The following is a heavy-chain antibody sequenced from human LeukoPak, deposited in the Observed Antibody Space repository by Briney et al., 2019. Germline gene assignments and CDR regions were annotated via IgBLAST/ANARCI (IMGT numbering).Heavy chain of an antibody. CDR2: IIPILGIA. V-gene: IGHV1-69*04. CDR3: AREEGTYVWRFVDY. CDR1: GGTFSSYA. Sequence: ASVKVCCKASGGTFSSYAISRVRQAPGQGLEWKGRIIPILGIANYAQQFQGRVTITADKSTSTAYMELSSLRSEDTAVYYCAREEGTYVWRFVDYWGQGTLVTVSS. J-gene: IGHJ4*02. D-gene: IGHD2-21*01.